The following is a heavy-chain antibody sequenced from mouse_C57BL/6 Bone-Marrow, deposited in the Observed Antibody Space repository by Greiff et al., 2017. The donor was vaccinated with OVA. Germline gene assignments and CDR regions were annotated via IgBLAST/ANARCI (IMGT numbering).Heavy chain of an antibody. J-gene: IGHJ3*01. CDR1: GFTFTSYW. D-gene: IGHD1-1*01. V-gene: IGHV1-61*01. CDR2: IYPSDSET. Sequence: QVQLQQPGAELVRPGSSVKLSCKASGFTFTSYWMDWVKQRPGQGLEWIGNIYPSDSETHYNQKFKDKATLTVDKSSSTAYMQLSSLTSEDSAVYYCARDYGSSALEFAYWGQGTLVTVSA. CDR3: ARDYGSSALEFAY.